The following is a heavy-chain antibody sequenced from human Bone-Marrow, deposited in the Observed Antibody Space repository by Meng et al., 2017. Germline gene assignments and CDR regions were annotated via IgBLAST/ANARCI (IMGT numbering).Heavy chain of an antibody. CDR3: ARDWNQPLDNWFDP. J-gene: IGHJ5*02. CDR1: GYTFTSYG. D-gene: IGHD1-14*01. CDR2: ISAYNGNT. Sequence: ASVKVSCKASGYTFTSYGISWVRQAPGQGLEWMGWISAYNGNTNYAQKLQGRVTMTTDTSTSTAYMELRSLRSDDTAVYYCARDWNQPLDNWFDPWGQGTLVTVSS. V-gene: IGHV1-18*01.